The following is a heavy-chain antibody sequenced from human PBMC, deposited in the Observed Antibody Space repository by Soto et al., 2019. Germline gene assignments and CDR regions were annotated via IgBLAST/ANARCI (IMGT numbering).Heavy chain of an antibody. V-gene: IGHV5-10-1*01. CDR1: GYSFTSYW. J-gene: IGHJ6*02. CDR3: ARLRGTIFGEANHYYYYGMDV. CDR2: IDPSDSYT. D-gene: IGHD3-3*01. Sequence: PGESLKISCNGSGYSFTSYWISWVRQMPGKGLEWMGRIDPSDSYTNYSPSFQGHVTISADKSISTAYLQWSSLKASDTAMYYCARLRGTIFGEANHYYYYGMDVWGQGTTVTVSS.